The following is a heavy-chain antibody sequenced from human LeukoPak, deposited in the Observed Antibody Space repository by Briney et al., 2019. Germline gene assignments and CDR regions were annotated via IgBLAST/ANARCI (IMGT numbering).Heavy chain of an antibody. CDR2: IYYSGST. D-gene: IGHD2-2*01. J-gene: IGHJ5*02. CDR3: AKRYCSSTSCYSWGFDP. Sequence: SQTLSLTCTVSGGSISSGGYYWSWIRQHPGKGLEWIGYIYYSGSTYYNPSLKSRVTISVDTSKNQFSLKLSSVTAADTVVYYCAKRYCSSTSCYSWGFDPWGQGTLVTVSS. V-gene: IGHV4-31*03. CDR1: GGSISSGGYY.